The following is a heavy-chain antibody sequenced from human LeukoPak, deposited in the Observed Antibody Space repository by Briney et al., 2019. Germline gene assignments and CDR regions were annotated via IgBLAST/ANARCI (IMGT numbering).Heavy chain of an antibody. Sequence: PGGSLRLSCAASGFTFSDYYMSWIRQAPGKGLEWVSYISSSGSTIYYADSVKGRFTISRDNAKNSLYLQMNSLRTEDTAVYYCARVSCSSTSCPPSYWGQGTLVTVSS. J-gene: IGHJ4*02. CDR2: ISSSGSTI. CDR3: ARVSCSSTSCPPSY. V-gene: IGHV3-11*04. D-gene: IGHD2-2*01. CDR1: GFTFSDYY.